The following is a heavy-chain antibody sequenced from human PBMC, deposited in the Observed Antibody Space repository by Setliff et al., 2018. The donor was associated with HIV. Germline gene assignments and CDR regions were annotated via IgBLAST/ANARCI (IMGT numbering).Heavy chain of an antibody. CDR3: VSSWYWDFDF. CDR2: VYTDGST. Sequence: NPSETLSLTCTVSGGSISSGNYYWSWIRVPAGKGLEWIGHVYTDGSTNYNPSLNSRVTISVDMSKNQFSLKMNSLTAADTALYYCVSSWYWDFDFWGQGAQVTVSS. CDR1: GGSISSGNYY. J-gene: IGHJ4*02. D-gene: IGHD6-13*01. V-gene: IGHV4-61*09.